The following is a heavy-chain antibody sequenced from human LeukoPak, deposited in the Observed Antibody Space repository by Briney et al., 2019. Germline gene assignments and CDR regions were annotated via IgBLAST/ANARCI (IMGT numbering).Heavy chain of an antibody. CDR1: GGTFNRYT. J-gene: IGHJ3*02. V-gene: IGHV1-69*13. Sequence: GASVKGSCKTSGGTFNRYTVSWVRQAPGQGLEWMGGIIPILGTAKYAQKFQGRVTVTEDESTRTAYMELSNLRSEDTAIYYCARGTDTIFGVVMLGDIWGQGTMVTVSS. CDR3: ARGTDTIFGVVMLGDI. D-gene: IGHD3-3*01. CDR2: IIPILGTA.